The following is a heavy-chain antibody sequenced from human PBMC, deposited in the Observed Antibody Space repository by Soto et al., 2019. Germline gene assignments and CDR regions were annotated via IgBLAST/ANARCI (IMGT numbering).Heavy chain of an antibody. Sequence: LSLTCTVSGGSISSSSYYWGWIRQPPGKGLEWSGSIYYSGTTYYNPSLKSRVTISVDTSKNQFSLKLSSVTAADTAVYYCARRGYCTNGVCYSRYWYFDLWGRGTRVTVSS. V-gene: IGHV4-39*01. J-gene: IGHJ2*01. CDR3: ARRGYCTNGVCYSRYWYFDL. CDR2: IYYSGTT. CDR1: GGSISSSSYY. D-gene: IGHD2-8*01.